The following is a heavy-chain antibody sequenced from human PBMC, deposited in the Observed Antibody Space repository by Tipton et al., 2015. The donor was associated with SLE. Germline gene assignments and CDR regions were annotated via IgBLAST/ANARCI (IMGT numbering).Heavy chain of an antibody. V-gene: IGHV4-59*08. CDR1: GGSMTNYY. CDR3: ARVERAARGFDY. D-gene: IGHD6-13*01. Sequence: LRLSCIVSGGSMTNYYWSWIRQPPGKGLEWIGYVHYSGSTNYNPSLQSRVTVSVDTSKNHFSLTLSSVTAADTAVYYCARVERAARGFDYWGQGTLVTVSS. CDR2: VHYSGST. J-gene: IGHJ4*02.